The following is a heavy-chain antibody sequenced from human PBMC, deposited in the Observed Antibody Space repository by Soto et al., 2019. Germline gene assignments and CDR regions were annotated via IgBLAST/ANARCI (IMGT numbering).Heavy chain of an antibody. CDR1: GYTFSNYG. V-gene: IGHV1-18*01. CDR2: ISLYSDGT. D-gene: IGHD2-2*01. Sequence: ASVNVSCKTSGYTFSNYGITWVRQAPGQPLEWLGWISLYSDGTNYAQKFQGRVSMTTDTSTTTAYMELRSLRSDDTAVYYCARVVPGAEAWFGPWGQGTLVTVSS. J-gene: IGHJ5*02. CDR3: ARVVPGAEAWFGP.